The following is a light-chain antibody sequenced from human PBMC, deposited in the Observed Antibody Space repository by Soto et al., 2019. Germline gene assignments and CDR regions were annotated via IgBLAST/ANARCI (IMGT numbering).Light chain of an antibody. CDR1: SSDVGANNY. CDR2: EVS. V-gene: IGLV2-14*01. CDR3: SSYINSITFVV. Sequence: QSVLTQPASVSGSPGQPITISCTGTSSDVGANNYVSWYQHHPGKAPKLLIYEVSNRPSGVSSRFSGSKSGNTASLTISGLQDEDEDDYYCSSYINSITFVVFGGGTKVTVL. J-gene: IGLJ2*01.